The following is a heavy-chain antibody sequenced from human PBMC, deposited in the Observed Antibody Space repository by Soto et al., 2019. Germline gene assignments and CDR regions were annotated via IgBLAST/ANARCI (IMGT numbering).Heavy chain of an antibody. D-gene: IGHD2-2*02. CDR2: IIPITDTA. CDR3: ATLVPAPIKLFPRLGWFDP. V-gene: IGHV1-69*13. J-gene: IGHJ5*02. Sequence: SVKVSCKASGGTFSSETITWVRQAPGQGLEWMGGIIPITDTANYAQNFQGRVTITADESTSTVYMELSSLRSEHTAVYYCATLVPAPIKLFPRLGWFDPWGQGTLVTVSS. CDR1: GGTFSSET.